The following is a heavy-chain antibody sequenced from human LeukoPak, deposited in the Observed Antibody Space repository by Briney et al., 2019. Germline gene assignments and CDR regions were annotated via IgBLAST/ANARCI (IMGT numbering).Heavy chain of an antibody. Sequence: SETLSLTCAVYGGSFSVYYWSWIRQPPGKGLEWIGEINHSGSTNYNPSLKSRVTISVDTSKNQFSLKLSSVTAADTAVYYCARGRSVVAAAVDYWGQGTLVTVSS. CDR1: GGSFSVYY. CDR2: INHSGST. V-gene: IGHV4-34*01. D-gene: IGHD2-15*01. J-gene: IGHJ4*02. CDR3: ARGRSVVAAAVDY.